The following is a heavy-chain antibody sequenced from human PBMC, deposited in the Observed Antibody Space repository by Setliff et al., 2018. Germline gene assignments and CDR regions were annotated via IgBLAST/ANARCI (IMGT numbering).Heavy chain of an antibody. J-gene: IGHJ6*03. CDR2: IWFDGSNH. CDR1: GFNFSSYG. CDR3: AKESGAHYFYYYYMDV. V-gene: IGHV3-33*06. Sequence: PVGSLRLSCAASGFNFSSYGMHWVRQAPGKGLEWVAAIWFDGSNHYYVDSVKGRFIISRDNSKNTLYLQMNSLRAEDTAVYFCAKESGAHYFYYYYMDVWGKGTTVTVSS. D-gene: IGHD2-15*01.